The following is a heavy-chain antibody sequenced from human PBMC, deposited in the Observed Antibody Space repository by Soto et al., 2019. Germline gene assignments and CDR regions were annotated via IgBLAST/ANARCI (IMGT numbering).Heavy chain of an antibody. J-gene: IGHJ4*02. D-gene: IGHD3-22*01. CDR1: GGSISSGDYY. Sequence: SETLALTCPVSGGSISSGDYYWSWIRQPPGKGLEWIGYIYYSGSTYYNPSLKSRVTISVDTSKNQFSLKLSSVTAADTAVYYCARSPRDYDSSGYYDYWGQGTLVTV. CDR3: ARSPRDYDSSGYYDY. CDR2: IYYSGST. V-gene: IGHV4-30-4*01.